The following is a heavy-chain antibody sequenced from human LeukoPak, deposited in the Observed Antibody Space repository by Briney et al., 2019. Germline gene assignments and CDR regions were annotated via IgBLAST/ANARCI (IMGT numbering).Heavy chain of an antibody. CDR1: GSTVSSYS. CDR2: FSSSSSTI. V-gene: IGHV3-48*02. J-gene: IGHJ6*02. D-gene: IGHD3-10*01. Sequence: GGSLRLSCAASGSTVSSYSMNWVRQAPGKGLGWVSYFSSSSSTIYYADSVKGRFTISRDNAKNSLYLQMNSLRDEDTAVYYCAGQEDYYGSGSYSYYGMDVWG. CDR3: AGQEDYYGSGSYSYYGMDV.